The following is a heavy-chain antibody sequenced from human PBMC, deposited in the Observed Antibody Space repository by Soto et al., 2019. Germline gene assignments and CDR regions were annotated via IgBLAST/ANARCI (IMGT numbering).Heavy chain of an antibody. CDR1: GFSFSQYS. D-gene: IGHD3-22*01. V-gene: IGHV3-23*01. J-gene: IGHJ4*02. Sequence: GGSLRLSCAASGFSFSQYSMNWVRQAPGKGLEWVSAISGSGGSTYYAGSVKGRFTISRDNSKNTLYLQMNSLRAEDTAVYYCARVAYYYDSRGYFYWGQGTLVTVPS. CDR3: ARVAYYYDSRGYFY. CDR2: ISGSGGST.